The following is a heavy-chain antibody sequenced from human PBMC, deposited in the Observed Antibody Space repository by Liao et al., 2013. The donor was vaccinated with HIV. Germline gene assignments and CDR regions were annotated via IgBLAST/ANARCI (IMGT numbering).Heavy chain of an antibody. D-gene: IGHD3-10*01. Sequence: QVHLQESGPGLAKPSETLSLTCTVSGASISGHYWNWIRRPAGKGLEWIGRIFTSENTGSTNYNPSLRSRVTMSLDTSKNQFSLNLTSVTAADTAVYYCARVRDYYGSGSYYKDVWGRGTTVTVSS. CDR3: ARVRDYYGSGSYYKDV. CDR1: GASISGHY. V-gene: IGHV4-4*07. J-gene: IGHJ6*03. CDR2: IFTSENTGST.